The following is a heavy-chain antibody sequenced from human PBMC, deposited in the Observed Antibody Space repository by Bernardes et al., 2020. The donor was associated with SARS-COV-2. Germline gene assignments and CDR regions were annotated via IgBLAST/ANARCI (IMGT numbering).Heavy chain of an antibody. V-gene: IGHV3-74*01. J-gene: IGHJ4*02. Sequence: GGSLRLSCAASGFTFSSYWVHWVRQAPGKGLVWVSRINSDGSIIDYADSVKGRFTISRDNAKNTLYLQMNSLRADDTAVYYCARAGQYYFEYWGQGTLVTVSS. CDR1: GFTFSSYW. CDR2: INSDGSII. CDR3: ARAGQYYFEY.